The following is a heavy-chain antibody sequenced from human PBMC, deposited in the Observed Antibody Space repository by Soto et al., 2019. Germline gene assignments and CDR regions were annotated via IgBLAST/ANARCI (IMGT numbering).Heavy chain of an antibody. J-gene: IGHJ6*02. CDR3: AREAGYSSGWYEGYYYYYYGMDV. CDR1: GYTFTSYG. D-gene: IGHD6-19*01. V-gene: IGHV1-18*04. Sequence: GASVKVSCKASGYTFTSYGISWVRQAPGQGLEGMGWISAYNGNTNYAQKLQGRVTMTTDTSTSTAYMEMRSLRSDDTAVYYCAREAGYSSGWYEGYYYYYYGMDVWGQGTTVTVSS. CDR2: ISAYNGNT.